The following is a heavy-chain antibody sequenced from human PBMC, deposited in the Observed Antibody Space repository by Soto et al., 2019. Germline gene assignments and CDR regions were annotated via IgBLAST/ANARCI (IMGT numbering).Heavy chain of an antibody. J-gene: IGHJ6*02. CDR3: ARERVGHSAMDV. V-gene: IGHV4-59*01. Sequence: QVQLQESGPGLVKPSETLSLMCTVSGGSITNYYWSWIRQSPAKGLEWIGYIPDSGSTKYNPSLKSRVTISVDTSKNQFSLKLTSMTAADTAVYYCARERVGHSAMDVWGQGTTVTVSS. CDR2: IPDSGST. D-gene: IGHD1-26*01. CDR1: GGSITNYY.